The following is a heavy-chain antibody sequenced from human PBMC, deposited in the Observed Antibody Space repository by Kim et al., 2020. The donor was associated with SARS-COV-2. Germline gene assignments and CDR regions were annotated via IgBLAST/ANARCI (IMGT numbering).Heavy chain of an antibody. CDR3: ARDCCSNYEGGGFDY. CDR1: GFTFSSYS. CDR2: ISSSSSYI. Sequence: GGSLRLSCAASGFTFSSYSMNWVRQAPGKGLEWVSSISSSSSYIYYADSVKGRFTISRDNAKNSLYLQMNSLRAEDTAVYYCARDCCSNYEGGGFDYWGQGTLVTVSS. D-gene: IGHD4-4*01. J-gene: IGHJ4*02. V-gene: IGHV3-21*01.